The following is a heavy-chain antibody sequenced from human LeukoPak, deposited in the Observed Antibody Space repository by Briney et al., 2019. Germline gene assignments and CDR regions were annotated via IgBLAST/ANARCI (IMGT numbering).Heavy chain of an antibody. CDR3: ARDHNWGPDY. CDR1: GYTFTAYY. J-gene: IGHJ4*02. V-gene: IGHV1-2*02. D-gene: IGHD7-27*01. Sequence: ASVKVSCKASGYTFTAYYIHWVRQAPGQGLEWVGWIRPKSGETHYAQKFQGRVTMTRDTSIRTAYLELSGVRSDDTAVYYCARDHNWGPDYWGQGTLITVSS. CDR2: IRPKSGET.